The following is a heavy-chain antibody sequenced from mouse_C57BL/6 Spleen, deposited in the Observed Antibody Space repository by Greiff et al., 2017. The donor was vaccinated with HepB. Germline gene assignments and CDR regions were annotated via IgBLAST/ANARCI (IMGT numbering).Heavy chain of an antibody. J-gene: IGHJ3*01. D-gene: IGHD1-1*01. V-gene: IGHV1-22*01. Sequence: DVQLQESGPELVKPGASVKMSCKASGYTFTDYNMHWVKQSHGKSLEWIGYINPNNGGTSYNQKFKGKATLTVNKSSSTAYMELRSLTSEDSAVYYCARDYYGSSAWFAYWGQGTLVTVSA. CDR3: ARDYYGSSAWFAY. CDR1: GYTFTDYN. CDR2: INPNNGGT.